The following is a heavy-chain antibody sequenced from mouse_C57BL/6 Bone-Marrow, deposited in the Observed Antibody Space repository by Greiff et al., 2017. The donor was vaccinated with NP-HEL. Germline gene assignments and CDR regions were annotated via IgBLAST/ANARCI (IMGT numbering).Heavy chain of an antibody. Sequence: VQLQQSGAELVMPGASVKLSCKASGYTFTSYWMHWVKQRPGQGLEWIGEIDPSDSYTNYNQKFKGKSTLTVDKSSSTAYMQLSSLTSEDSAVYYCARGGYGLAYWGQGTLVTVSA. J-gene: IGHJ3*01. CDR3: ARGGYGLAY. D-gene: IGHD2-10*02. CDR2: IDPSDSYT. V-gene: IGHV1-69*01. CDR1: GYTFTSYW.